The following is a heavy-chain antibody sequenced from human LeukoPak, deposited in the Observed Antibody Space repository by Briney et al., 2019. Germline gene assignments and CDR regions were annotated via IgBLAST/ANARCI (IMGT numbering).Heavy chain of an antibody. CDR1: GFTFSSYE. V-gene: IGHV3-48*03. CDR3: AKDGGIAAAGLFDP. CDR2: ISSSGSTI. J-gene: IGHJ5*02. D-gene: IGHD6-13*01. Sequence: GGSLRLSCAASGFTFSSYEMNWVRQAPGKGLEWVSYISSSGSTIYYADSVKGRFTISRDNSKNTLYLQMNSLRAEDTAVYYCAKDGGIAAAGLFDPWGQGTLVTVSS.